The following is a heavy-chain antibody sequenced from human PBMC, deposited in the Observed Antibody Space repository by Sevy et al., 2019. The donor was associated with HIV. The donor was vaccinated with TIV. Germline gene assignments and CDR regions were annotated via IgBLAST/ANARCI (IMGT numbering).Heavy chain of an antibody. CDR1: GFTFSSYG. V-gene: IGHV3-33*01. Sequence: GGSLRLSCAASGFTFSSYGMHWVRQAPGKGLEWVAVIWYDGSNKYYADSVKGRFTISRDNSKNTLYLQVNSLRAEDTAVFYCASDYYYSSGYYSSYYSYYSMDVWGKGTTVTVSS. CDR3: ASDYYYSSGYYSSYYSYYSMDV. J-gene: IGHJ6*03. CDR2: IWYDGSNK. D-gene: IGHD3-22*01.